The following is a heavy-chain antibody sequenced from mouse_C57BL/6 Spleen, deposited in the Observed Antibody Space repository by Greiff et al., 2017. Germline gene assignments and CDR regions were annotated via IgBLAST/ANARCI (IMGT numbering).Heavy chain of an antibody. CDR1: GFTFSDYG. V-gene: IGHV5-15*01. D-gene: IGHD2-4*01. J-gene: IGHJ4*01. CDR3: ARLYDYDNAMDY. CDR2: ISNLAYSI. Sequence: EVHLVESGGGLVQPGGSLKLSCAASGFTFSDYGMAWVRQAPRKGPEWVAFISNLAYSIYYADTVTGRFTISRENAKNTLYLEMSSLRSEDTAMYYCARLYDYDNAMDYWGQGTSVTVSS.